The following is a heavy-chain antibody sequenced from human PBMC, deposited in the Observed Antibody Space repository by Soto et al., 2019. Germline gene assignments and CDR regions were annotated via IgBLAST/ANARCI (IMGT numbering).Heavy chain of an antibody. J-gene: IGHJ4*02. V-gene: IGHV4-39*01. CDR1: GGSISSSSYY. CDR2: FYYSGST. Sequence: SETLSLTCTVSGGSISSSSYYWGWIRQPPGKGLEWIGSFYYSGSTYYNPSLKSRVTISVDTSKNQFSLKLSSVTAADTAVYYCGNYYDSSGYSNYFDYWGQGTLVTVSS. CDR3: GNYYDSSGYSNYFDY. D-gene: IGHD3-22*01.